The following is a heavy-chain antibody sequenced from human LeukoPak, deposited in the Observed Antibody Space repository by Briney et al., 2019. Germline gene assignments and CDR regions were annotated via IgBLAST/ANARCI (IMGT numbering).Heavy chain of an antibody. V-gene: IGHV3-21*01. D-gene: IGHD3-22*01. CDR3: ARDFYYDSSGYFDY. Sequence: GGSLRLSCAASGFTFSSYSMNLVRQAAGKGLEWVSSISSSSSYIYYADSVKGRFTISRDNAKNSLYLQMNSLRAEDTAVYYCARDFYYDSSGYFDYWGQGTLVTVSS. J-gene: IGHJ4*02. CDR1: GFTFSSYS. CDR2: ISSSSSYI.